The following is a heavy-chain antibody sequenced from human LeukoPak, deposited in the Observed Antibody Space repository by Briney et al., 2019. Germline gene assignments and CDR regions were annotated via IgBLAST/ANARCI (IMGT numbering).Heavy chain of an antibody. J-gene: IGHJ4*02. CDR3: ARDRHMGWYFDSNFDY. Sequence: AGSLRLSCAVSGFTISSYCMNWVRQAPGKGLEWVSYISSSSSTIYYADSVEGRFTIYRHNAKNSLYLQMNSLRAEDTAVYYCARDRHMGWYFDSNFDYWGQGTLVTVSS. CDR2: ISSSSSTI. V-gene: IGHV3-48*01. CDR1: GFTISSYC. D-gene: IGHD3-9*01.